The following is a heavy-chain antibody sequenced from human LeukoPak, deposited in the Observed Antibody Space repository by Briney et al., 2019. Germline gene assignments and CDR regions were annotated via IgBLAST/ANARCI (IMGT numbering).Heavy chain of an antibody. J-gene: IGHJ3*02. CDR3: ASPISGYSYNDAFDI. CDR2: ISAYNGNT. V-gene: IGHV1-18*01. D-gene: IGHD5-18*01. CDR1: GYIFTSYG. Sequence: ASVKVSCKASGYIFTSYGISWVRQAPGQGLEWMGWISAYNGNTNYAQKLQGRVTMTTDTSTSTAYMELRSLRSDDTAVYYCASPISGYSYNDAFDIWGQGTMVTVSS.